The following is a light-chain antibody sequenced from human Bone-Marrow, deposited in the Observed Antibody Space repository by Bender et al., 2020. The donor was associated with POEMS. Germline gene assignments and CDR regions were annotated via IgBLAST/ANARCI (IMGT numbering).Light chain of an antibody. J-gene: IGLJ3*02. CDR3: QSYDNSLGGWV. CDR2: KDT. V-gene: IGLV3-25*01. Sequence: VLTQPPSVSGAPGQTARITCSGDALAKQYAYWYQQKPGQAPVLVIYKDTERPSGIPDRFSGSKSGTSASLAITGLQAEDEGDYYCQSYDNSLGGWVFGGGTKLTVL. CDR1: ALAKQY.